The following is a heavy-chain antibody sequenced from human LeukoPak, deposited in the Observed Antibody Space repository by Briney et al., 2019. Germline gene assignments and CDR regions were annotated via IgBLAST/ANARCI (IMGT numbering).Heavy chain of an antibody. CDR1: GFTVSSNY. V-gene: IGHV3-53*01. CDR3: ARTDYDILTGWNYYGMDV. J-gene: IGHJ6*02. D-gene: IGHD3-9*01. CDR2: IYSGGST. Sequence: GGSLRLSCAASGFTVSSNYMSWVRQAPGKGLEWVSVIYSGGSTYYADSVKGRFTISRDNSKNTLYLQMNSLRAEDRAVYYCARTDYDILTGWNYYGMDVWGQGTTVTVSS.